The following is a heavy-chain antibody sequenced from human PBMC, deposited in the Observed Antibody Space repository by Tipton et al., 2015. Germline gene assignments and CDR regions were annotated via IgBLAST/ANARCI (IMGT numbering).Heavy chain of an antibody. J-gene: IGHJ4*02. CDR2: VNPHSGGT. V-gene: IGHV1-2*02. D-gene: IGHD6-19*01. Sequence: QSGAEVKKPGASVKVSCKASGYTFSDYYIHWVRQAPGQGLEWMGWVNPHSGGTKNTQKFQGRVTMTRDTSITTAYMELSSLRSDDTAVYYCARVTHISGWAFDYWGQGTLVTVSS. CDR1: GYTFSDYY. CDR3: ARVTHISGWAFDY.